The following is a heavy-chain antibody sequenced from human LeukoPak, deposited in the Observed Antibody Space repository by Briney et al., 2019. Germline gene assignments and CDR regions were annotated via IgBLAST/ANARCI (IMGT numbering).Heavy chain of an antibody. V-gene: IGHV1-2*02. CDR3: ARVAWRRGYSSSWPPYYYYGMDV. Sequence: ASVKVSCKASGYTFTGYYMHWVRQAPGQGLEWMGWINPNSGGTNYAQKFQGRVTMTRDTSISTAYMELSRLRSDDTAVYYCARVAWRRGYSSSWPPYYYYGMDVWGQGTTVTVSS. J-gene: IGHJ6*02. CDR2: INPNSGGT. D-gene: IGHD6-13*01. CDR1: GYTFTGYY.